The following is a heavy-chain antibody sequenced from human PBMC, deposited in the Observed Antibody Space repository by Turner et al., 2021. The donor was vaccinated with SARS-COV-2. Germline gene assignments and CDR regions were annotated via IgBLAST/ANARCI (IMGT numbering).Heavy chain of an antibody. D-gene: IGHD3-10*01. CDR1: GFTFSSSC. CDR3: ARDSGDFDY. CDR2: ISYDGSNK. Sequence: QVQLVESGGGVVQPGRSLRLSCAASGFTFSSSCMHWVRQAPCKGLEWLAVISYDGSNKYYADSVKGRFTISRDNSKNTLYLQRSSRRAEDTAVYYCARDSGDFDYWGQGTLVTVSS. J-gene: IGHJ4*02. V-gene: IGHV3-30-3*01.